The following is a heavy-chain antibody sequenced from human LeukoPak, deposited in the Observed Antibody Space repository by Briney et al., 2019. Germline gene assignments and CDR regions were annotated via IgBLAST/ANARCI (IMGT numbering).Heavy chain of an antibody. CDR3: AKALDF. CDR1: GFTFSSYA. J-gene: IGHJ4*02. CDR2: ISGTGDST. Sequence: GGSLRLSGAVSGFTFSSYAMSWVRQAPGKGLEWVSAISGTGDSTYSADSVKGRFTISRDNSKNTLYLQMNSLRVEDTAVYYCAKALDFWGQGTLVTVSS. V-gene: IGHV3-23*01.